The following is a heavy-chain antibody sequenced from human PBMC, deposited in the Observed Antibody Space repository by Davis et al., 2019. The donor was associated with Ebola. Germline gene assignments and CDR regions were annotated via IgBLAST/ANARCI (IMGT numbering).Heavy chain of an antibody. D-gene: IGHD3-22*01. CDR1: GFTVSSNH. CDR2: IYDHST. CDR3: ARDGPNYDVDY. Sequence: PGGSLRLSCAASGFTVSSNHMSWVRQAPGKGLEWVSVIYDHSTAYADSVRGRFIISRDKSNNTLYLEMSSLRVDDTAVYFCARDGPNYDVDYWGQGTLVTVSA. V-gene: IGHV3-53*05. J-gene: IGHJ4*02.